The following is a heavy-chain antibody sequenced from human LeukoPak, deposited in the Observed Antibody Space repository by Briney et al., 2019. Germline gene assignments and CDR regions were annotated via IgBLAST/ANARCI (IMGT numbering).Heavy chain of an antibody. J-gene: IGHJ3*02. V-gene: IGHV4-4*07. CDR3: ARNDYSDSGYAFDI. Sequence: SETLSLTCAVSGGSISSYYWSWIRQPAGKGLEWIGRIYTSGSTNYNPSLKSRVTMSVDTSKNQFSLKLSSVTAADTAVYYCARNDYSDSGYAFDIWGQGTMVTVSS. CDR2: IYTSGST. CDR1: GGSISSYY. D-gene: IGHD3-22*01.